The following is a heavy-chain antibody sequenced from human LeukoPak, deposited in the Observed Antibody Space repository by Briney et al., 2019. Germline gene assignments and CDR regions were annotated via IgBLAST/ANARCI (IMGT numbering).Heavy chain of an antibody. V-gene: IGHV3-33*01. D-gene: IGHD3-10*01. CDR1: GFNFRSYG. J-gene: IGHJ3*01. Sequence: GRSLRLSCAASGFNFRSYGMHWVRQAPGKGLEWVAVIWYDGSNKYYADSVKGRFIISRDNSKNTLSLQMNSLRAEDTAVYYCARGSGDSGRTIDAFDFWGQGTMVTVSS. CDR3: ARGSGDSGRTIDAFDF. CDR2: IWYDGSNK.